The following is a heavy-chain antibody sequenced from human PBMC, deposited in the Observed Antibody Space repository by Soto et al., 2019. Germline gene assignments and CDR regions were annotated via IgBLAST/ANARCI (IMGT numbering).Heavy chain of an antibody. Sequence: GGSLRLSCAASGFTVSSNYMSWVRRAPGKGLEWVSVIYSGGSTYYADSVKGRFTISRDNSKNTLYLQMNSLRAEDTAVYYCARALSGDLYFDYWGQGTLVTVSS. CDR2: IYSGGST. CDR3: ARALSGDLYFDY. CDR1: GFTVSSNY. V-gene: IGHV3-66*01. D-gene: IGHD6-25*01. J-gene: IGHJ4*02.